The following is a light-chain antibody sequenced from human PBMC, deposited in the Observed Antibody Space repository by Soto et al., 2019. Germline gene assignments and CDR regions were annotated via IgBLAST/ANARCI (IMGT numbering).Light chain of an antibody. CDR1: SSDVGGYNY. CDR3: SSFAGNTNLV. V-gene: IGLV2-8*01. J-gene: IGLJ2*01. CDR2: EVS. Sequence: QSALTQPPSASGSPGQSVTISCTGTSSDVGGYNYVSWYQQHPGKAPKLMISEVSKRPSGVPDRLAGSKSGNTASLTVSGRQAEDEADYYCSSFAGNTNLVFGGGTKMTVL.